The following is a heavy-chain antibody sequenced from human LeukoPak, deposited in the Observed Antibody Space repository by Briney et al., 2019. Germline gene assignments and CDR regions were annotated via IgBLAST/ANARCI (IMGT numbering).Heavy chain of an antibody. Sequence: PGGSLRLSCAASGFTFSSYGMHWVRQAPGKGLEWVAVISYDGSNKYYADSVKGRFTISRDNSKNTLYLQMNSLRAEDTAVYYCAKEAPPYGDYVGGFNWFDPWGQGTLVTVSS. D-gene: IGHD4-17*01. V-gene: IGHV3-30*18. J-gene: IGHJ5*02. CDR2: ISYDGSNK. CDR1: GFTFSSYG. CDR3: AKEAPPYGDYVGGFNWFDP.